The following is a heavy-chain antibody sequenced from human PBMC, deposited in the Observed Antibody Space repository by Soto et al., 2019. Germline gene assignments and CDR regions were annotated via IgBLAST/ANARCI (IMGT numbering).Heavy chain of an antibody. J-gene: IGHJ4*02. D-gene: IGHD2-2*01. V-gene: IGHV4-59*01. CDR3: ARGFSTTFDY. CDR1: GGSISSYD. Sequence: SETLSLTCTVSGGSISSYDWSWIRQPPGKGLECIGYIYYSGSTNYNPSLKSRVTMSVDTSKNQFSLKLTSVTAADTAVYYCARGFSTTFDYWGQGTLVTVSS. CDR2: IYYSGST.